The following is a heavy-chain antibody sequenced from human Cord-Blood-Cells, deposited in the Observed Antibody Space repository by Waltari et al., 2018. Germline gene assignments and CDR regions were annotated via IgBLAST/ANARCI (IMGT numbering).Heavy chain of an antibody. V-gene: IGHV3-53*01. J-gene: IGHJ4*02. CDR2: IYSGGST. Sequence: EVPLVESGGGLSQPGGSLRLPGADSGLPVICTVMRWVRQAPGKGLELVSFIYSGGSTYYADSVKGRFTISRDNSKNTLYLQMNSLRAEDTAVYYCARADSSSLFDYWGQGTLVTVSS. D-gene: IGHD6-6*01. CDR3: ARADSSSLFDY. CDR1: GLPVICTV.